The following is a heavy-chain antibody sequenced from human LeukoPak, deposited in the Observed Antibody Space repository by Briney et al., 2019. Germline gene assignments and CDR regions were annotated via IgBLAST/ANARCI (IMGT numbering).Heavy chain of an antibody. D-gene: IGHD2-15*01. CDR3: ARDLVVVVAPVYYYYGMDV. CDR1: GGSISSYY. J-gene: IGHJ6*02. V-gene: IGHV4-4*07. CDR2: IYISGST. Sequence: SETLSLTCTVSGGSISSYYWSWIRQPAGKGLEWIGRIYISGSTNYNPSLKSRVTMSVDTSKNQFSLKLSSVTAADTAVYYCARDLVVVVAPVYYYYGMDVWGQGTTVTVSS.